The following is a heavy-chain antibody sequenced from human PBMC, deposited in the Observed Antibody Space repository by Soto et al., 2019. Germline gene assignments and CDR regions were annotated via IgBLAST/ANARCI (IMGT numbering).Heavy chain of an antibody. V-gene: IGHV3-11*01. J-gene: IGHJ4*02. CDR1: GFTFSDYY. CDR3: ARGGVKYYYDSSGYPY. CDR2: ISSSGSTI. Sequence: VGSLRLSCAASGFTFSDYYMSWIRQAPGKGLEWVSYISSSGSTIYYADSVKGRFTISRDNAKNSLYLQMNSLRAEDTAVYYCARGGVKYYYDSSGYPYWGQGTLVTVSS. D-gene: IGHD3-22*01.